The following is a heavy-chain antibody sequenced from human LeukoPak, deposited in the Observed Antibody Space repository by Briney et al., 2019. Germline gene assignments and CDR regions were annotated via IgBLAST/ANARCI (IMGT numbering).Heavy chain of an antibody. J-gene: IGHJ5*02. CDR3: ARVMYHIYDSPYYDSGGPPFGP. V-gene: IGHV1-18*01. CDR1: GYTFTSYG. D-gene: IGHD3-22*01. CDR2: ISAYNGNT. Sequence: ASVKVSCKASGYTFTSYGISWVRQAPGQGLEWMGWISAYNGNTNYAQKLQGRVTMTTDTSTSTAYMELRSLRSDDTAVYYCARVMYHIYDSPYYDSGGPPFGPWGQGTLVTVSS.